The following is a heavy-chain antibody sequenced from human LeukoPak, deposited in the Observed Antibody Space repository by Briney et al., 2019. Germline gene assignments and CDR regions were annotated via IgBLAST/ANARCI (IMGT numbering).Heavy chain of an antibody. V-gene: IGHV3-21*04. CDR3: ARESYDILTGFRLDYYYYMDV. CDR1: GFT. Sequence: PGGSLRLSCAASGFTMNWVRQAPGKGLEWVSSISSSSSYIYYADSVQGRFTISRDNAKNSLYLQMNSLRAEDTAVYYCARESYDILTGFRLDYYYYMDVWGKGTTVTVSS. J-gene: IGHJ6*03. CDR2: ISSSSSYI. D-gene: IGHD3-9*01.